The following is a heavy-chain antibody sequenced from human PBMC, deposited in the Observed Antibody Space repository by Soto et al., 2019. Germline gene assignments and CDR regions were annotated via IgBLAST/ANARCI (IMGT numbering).Heavy chain of an antibody. CDR2: ISYDGSNK. J-gene: IGHJ5*02. V-gene: IGHV3-30*18. CDR1: VFTFIIYC. CDR3: EKAMKPYNYLEP. Sequence: PGWSXRLSCSSSVFTFIIYCMHLFRQAPGKGLEWVAVISYDGSNKYYADSVKGRFTISRDNSKNTLYLQMNSPRAEDTAVYYCEKAMKPYNYLEPRGQRTLVNVYS.